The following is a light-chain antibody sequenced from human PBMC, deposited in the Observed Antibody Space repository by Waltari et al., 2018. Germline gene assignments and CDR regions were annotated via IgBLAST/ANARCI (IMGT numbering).Light chain of an antibody. CDR2: WAS. CDR3: QQYYSPPLT. CDR1: QTILSSSNNKNA. Sequence: DIVMTQSPDSLAVSLGERAHIHCKASQTILSSSNNKNALAWYQQKPGHPPKLLIYWASTRTSGVPDRFSGRGSETDFTLTISRLQADDVAVYYCQQYYSPPLTFGGGTKVEIK. J-gene: IGKJ4*01. V-gene: IGKV4-1*01.